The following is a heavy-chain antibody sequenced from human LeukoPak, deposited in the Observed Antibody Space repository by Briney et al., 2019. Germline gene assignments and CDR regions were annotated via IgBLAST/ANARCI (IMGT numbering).Heavy chain of an antibody. CDR1: GFTFSSYG. Sequence: GGSLRLSCAASGFTFSSYGMHWVLQAPGKGLEWVAVISYDGSNKYYADSVKGRFTISRDNSKNTLYLQMNSLRAEDTAVYYCAKGTDSSGWSGDWFDPWGQGTLVTVSS. D-gene: IGHD6-19*01. CDR3: AKGTDSSGWSGDWFDP. CDR2: ISYDGSNK. V-gene: IGHV3-30*18. J-gene: IGHJ5*02.